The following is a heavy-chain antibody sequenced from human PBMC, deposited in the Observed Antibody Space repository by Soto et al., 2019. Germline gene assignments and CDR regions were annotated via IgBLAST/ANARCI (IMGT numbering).Heavy chain of an antibody. CDR2: IYYSGST. CDR1: GGSISSYY. J-gene: IGHJ6*02. CDR3: ASFSFWSGPV. Sequence: SETLSLTWTVSGGSISSYYWSWIRQPPGKGLEWIGYIYYSGSTNYNPSLKSRVTISVDTSKNQFSLKLSSVTAADTAVYYCASFSFWSGPVWGQGTTVTVSS. D-gene: IGHD3-3*01. V-gene: IGHV4-59*01.